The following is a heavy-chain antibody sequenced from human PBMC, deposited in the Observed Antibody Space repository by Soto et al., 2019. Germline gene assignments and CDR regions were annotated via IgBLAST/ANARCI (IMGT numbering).Heavy chain of an antibody. CDR1: GGSISSGGYS. CDR2: IYHSGST. Sequence: QLQLQESGSGLVKPSQTLSLTCAVSGGSISSGGYSWSWIRQPPGKGLEWIGYIYHSGSTYYNPSFRSRVPLSVDKSKNQFSLKLSSVTAADTAMHYCARVFMYNSSGYYYFDYWGQGTLVTVSS. D-gene: IGHD3-22*01. J-gene: IGHJ4*02. CDR3: ARVFMYNSSGYYYFDY. V-gene: IGHV4-30-2*01.